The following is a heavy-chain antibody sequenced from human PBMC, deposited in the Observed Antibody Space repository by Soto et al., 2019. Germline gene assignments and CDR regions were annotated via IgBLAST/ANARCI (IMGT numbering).Heavy chain of an antibody. D-gene: IGHD3-10*01. CDR1: GFTFSSYS. V-gene: IGHV3-21*01. Sequence: GGSLRLSCAASGFTFSSYSMNWVRQAPGKGLEWVSSISSSSSYIYYADSVKGRFTISRDNAKNSLYLQMNSLRAEDTAVYYCARISVTMVRGVIYRWDFDYWGQGTLVTVSS. J-gene: IGHJ4*02. CDR3: ARISVTMVRGVIYRWDFDY. CDR2: ISSSSSYI.